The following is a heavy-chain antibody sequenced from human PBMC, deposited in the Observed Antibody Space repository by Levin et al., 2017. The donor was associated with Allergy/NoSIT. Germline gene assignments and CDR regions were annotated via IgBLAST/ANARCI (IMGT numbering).Heavy chain of an antibody. Sequence: PGGSLRLSCAASGFTFSSYSMNWVRQAPGKGLEWVSSISSSSSYIYYADSVKGRFTISRDNAKNSLYLQMNSLRAEDTAVYYCARDGTYSSGWFDAFDIWGQGTMVTVSS. D-gene: IGHD6-19*01. CDR1: GFTFSSYS. CDR2: ISSSSSYI. J-gene: IGHJ3*02. CDR3: ARDGTYSSGWFDAFDI. V-gene: IGHV3-21*01.